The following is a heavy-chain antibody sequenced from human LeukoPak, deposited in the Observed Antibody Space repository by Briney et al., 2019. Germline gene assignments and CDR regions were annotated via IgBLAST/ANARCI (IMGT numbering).Heavy chain of an antibody. CDR1: GYTFTSYG. CDR3: ARDRGYSYGREYYYYYMDV. J-gene: IGHJ6*03. V-gene: IGHV1-18*01. CDR2: ISAYNGNT. D-gene: IGHD5-18*01. Sequence: ASVKVSCKASGYTFTSYGISWVRQAPGQGLEWMGWISAYNGNTNYAQKLQGRVTMTTDTSTSTAYMELRSLRSDDTAVYYCARDRGYSYGREYYYYYMDVWGKGTTVTVSS.